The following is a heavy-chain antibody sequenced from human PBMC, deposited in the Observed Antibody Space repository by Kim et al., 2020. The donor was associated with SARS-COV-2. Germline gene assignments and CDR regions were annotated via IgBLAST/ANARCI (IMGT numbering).Heavy chain of an antibody. CDR1: GFTFSSYA. J-gene: IGHJ3*02. V-gene: IGHV3-23*01. CDR3: AKEIVVVPAAKSLDAFDI. D-gene: IGHD2-2*01. Sequence: GGSLRLSCAASGFTFSSYAMSWVRQAPGKGLEWVSAISGSGGSTYYADSVKGRFTISRDNSKNTLYLQMNSLRAEDTAVYYCAKEIVVVPAAKSLDAFDICGQGTMVTVSS. CDR2: ISGSGGST.